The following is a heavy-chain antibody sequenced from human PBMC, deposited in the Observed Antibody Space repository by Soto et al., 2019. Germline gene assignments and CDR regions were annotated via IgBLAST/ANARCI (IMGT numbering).Heavy chain of an antibody. CDR2: ISAYNGNT. V-gene: IGHV1-18*04. CDR1: GYTFTSYG. D-gene: IGHD6-19*01. J-gene: IGHJ6*02. CDR3: ARVRLRGDSSGSIYYYYYYGMDV. Sequence: ASVKVSCKASGYTFTSYGISWVRQAPGQGLEWMGWISAYNGNTNYAQKLQGRVTMTTDTSTSTAYMELRSLRSDDTAVYYCARVRLRGDSSGSIYYYYYYGMDVWGQGTTVTVSS.